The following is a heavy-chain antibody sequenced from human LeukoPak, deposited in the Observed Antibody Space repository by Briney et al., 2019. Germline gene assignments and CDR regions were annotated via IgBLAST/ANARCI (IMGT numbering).Heavy chain of an antibody. CDR3: ARTGYCSSTSCYPPFGY. V-gene: IGHV1-18*04. CDR2: ISAYNGNT. Sequence: ASVKVSCKASGYTFTSYGISWVRQAPGQGLEWMGWISAYNGNTNYAQKLQGRVTMTTDTSTSTAYMELRSLRSDDTAVYYCARTGYCSSTSCYPPFGYWGQGTLVTASS. J-gene: IGHJ4*02. D-gene: IGHD2-2*01. CDR1: GYTFTSYG.